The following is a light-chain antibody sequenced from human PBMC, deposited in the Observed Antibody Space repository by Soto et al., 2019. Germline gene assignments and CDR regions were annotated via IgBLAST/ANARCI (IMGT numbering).Light chain of an antibody. Sequence: EIVLTHSPGTLSLSPGKRAALSCSASQSISSSYLAWYQQRPGQAPRLLIYGASSRATGIPDRFSGSGSGTEFTLTISRLEPEDFAMYYCQQSYSARTWTFGQGTKVDIK. CDR3: QQSYSARTWT. CDR2: GAS. J-gene: IGKJ1*01. CDR1: QSISSSY. V-gene: IGKV3-20*01.